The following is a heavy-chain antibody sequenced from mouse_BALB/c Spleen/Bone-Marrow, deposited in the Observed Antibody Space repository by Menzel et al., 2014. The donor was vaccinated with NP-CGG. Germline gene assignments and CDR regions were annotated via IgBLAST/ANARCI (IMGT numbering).Heavy chain of an antibody. J-gene: IGHJ2*01. Sequence: QVQLQQSGAELVKPGASLKLSCKASGYTFPSYWMHWVKQRPGQGLEWIGEINPSNGRANYNEKFKSKATLTVDKSSSTAYMQLSSLTSEDSAVYYCAREMVFDITTVVATGGYYFDYWGQGTTLTVSS. CDR3: AREMVFDITTVVATGGYYFDY. CDR2: INPSNGRA. V-gene: IGHV1S81*02. D-gene: IGHD1-1*01. CDR1: GYTFPSYW.